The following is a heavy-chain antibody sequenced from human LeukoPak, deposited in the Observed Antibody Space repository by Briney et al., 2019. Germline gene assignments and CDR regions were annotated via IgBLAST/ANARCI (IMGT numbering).Heavy chain of an antibody. CDR1: GGSFSGYY. CDR2: INHSGGT. D-gene: IGHD3-10*01. V-gene: IGHV4-34*01. J-gene: IGHJ4*02. CDR3: ARGVDYYGV. Sequence: SETLFLTCAVYGGSFSGYYWSWIRQPPVKGLEWIGEINHSGGTNYNPSLKSRVTISVDTSKKQFSLKLSSVTAADTAVYYCARGVDYYGVWGQGTLVTVSS.